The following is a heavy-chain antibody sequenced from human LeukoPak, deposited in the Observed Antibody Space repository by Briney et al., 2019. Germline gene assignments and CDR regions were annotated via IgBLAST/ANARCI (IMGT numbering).Heavy chain of an antibody. D-gene: IGHD2-2*01. CDR3: ARLRCSSTSRYRSGWDAFDI. J-gene: IGHJ3*02. V-gene: IGHV4-39*01. Sequence: SETLSLTCTVSGGSISSTYSWGWIRQPPGKGLEWIGNIYYSGHTYYSPSLKSRVTISVDTSKNQFSLKLSSVTAADTAVYFCARLRCSSTSRYRSGWDAFDIWGQGTKVIVSS. CDR2: IYYSGHT. CDR1: GGSISSTYS.